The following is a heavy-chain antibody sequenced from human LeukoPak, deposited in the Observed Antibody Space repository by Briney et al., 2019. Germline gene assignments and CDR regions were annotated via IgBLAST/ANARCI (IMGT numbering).Heavy chain of an antibody. J-gene: IGHJ4*02. D-gene: IGHD6-19*01. Sequence: GGSLRLSCVASGFTFSSYSMNWVRQAPGKGLEWVSYISSSSSTIYCADSVKGRFTISRDNDKNSLYLQMNSLRAEDTAVYYCARLNYWAVAGSRAFDYWGQGTLVSVSS. CDR2: ISSSSSTI. V-gene: IGHV3-48*04. CDR3: ARLNYWAVAGSRAFDY. CDR1: GFTFSSYS.